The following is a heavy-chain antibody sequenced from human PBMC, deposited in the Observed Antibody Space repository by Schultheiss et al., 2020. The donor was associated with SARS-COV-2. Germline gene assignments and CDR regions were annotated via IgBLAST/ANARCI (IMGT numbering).Heavy chain of an antibody. CDR3: ARGGYGSGSYSPGAFDI. V-gene: IGHV4-61*01. CDR1: GGSVSSGSYY. Sequence: SETLSLTCTVSGGSVSSGSYYWSWIRQPPGKGLEWIGYIYYSGSTNYNPSLKSRVTISVDMSKNQFSLKLSSVTAADTAVYYCARGGYGSGSYSPGAFDIWGQGTMVTVSS. D-gene: IGHD1-26*01. J-gene: IGHJ3*02. CDR2: IYYSGST.